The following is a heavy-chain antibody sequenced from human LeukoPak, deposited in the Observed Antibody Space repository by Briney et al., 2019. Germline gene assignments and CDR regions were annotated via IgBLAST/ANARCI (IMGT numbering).Heavy chain of an antibody. CDR1: GGSIGSGPYY. V-gene: IGHV4-61*02. CDR2: IYTSGRT. J-gene: IGHJ4*02. D-gene: IGHD2-2*01. CDR3: VRENARSVPTAVSPLDD. Sequence: PSETLSLTCTVSGGSIGSGPYYWSWIRQPAGKGLEWIGRIYTSGRTDYSPALKSRVTISADTSKNHFSLKLSSVPAADTAVYYCVRENARSVPTAVSPLDDWGQGPLVTVSS.